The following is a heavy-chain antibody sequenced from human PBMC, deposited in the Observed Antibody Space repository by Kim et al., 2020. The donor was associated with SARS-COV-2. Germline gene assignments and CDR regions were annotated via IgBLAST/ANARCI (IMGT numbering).Heavy chain of an antibody. D-gene: IGHD6-19*01. CDR1: GGSFSGYY. J-gene: IGHJ4*02. CDR3: ARGSSGWYGYYFDY. Sequence: SETLSLTCAVYGGSFSGYYWSWIRQPPGKGLEWIGEINHSGSTNYNPSLKSRVTISVDTSKNQFSLKLSSVTAADTAVYYCARGSSGWYGYYFDYWGQGT. V-gene: IGHV4-34*01. CDR2: INHSGST.